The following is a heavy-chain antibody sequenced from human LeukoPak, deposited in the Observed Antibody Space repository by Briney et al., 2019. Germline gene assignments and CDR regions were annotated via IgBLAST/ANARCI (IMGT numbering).Heavy chain of an antibody. CDR1: GGSISSGSYY. CDR2: IYTSGST. Sequence: PSQTLSLTCTVSGGSISSGSYYWSWIRQPAGKGLEWIGRIYTSGSTNYNPSHKSRVTISVDTSKNQFSLKLSSVTAADTAVYYCARARTPYDSSGYYFIDYWGQGTLVTVSS. V-gene: IGHV4-61*02. D-gene: IGHD3-22*01. CDR3: ARARTPYDSSGYYFIDY. J-gene: IGHJ4*02.